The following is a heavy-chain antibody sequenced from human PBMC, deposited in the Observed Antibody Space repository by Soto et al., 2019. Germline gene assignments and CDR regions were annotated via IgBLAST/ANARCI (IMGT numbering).Heavy chain of an antibody. CDR2: IYYSGST. V-gene: IGHV4-59*01. CDR1: GGSISSYY. CDR3: ARVWFYYDSSGYWPLFDY. Sequence: PSETLSLTCTVSGGSISSYYWSWIRQPPGKGLEWIGYIYYSGSTNYNPSLKSRVTISVDTSKNQFSLKLSSVTAADTAVYYCARVWFYYDSSGYWPLFDYWGQGTLVTVSS. J-gene: IGHJ4*02. D-gene: IGHD3-22*01.